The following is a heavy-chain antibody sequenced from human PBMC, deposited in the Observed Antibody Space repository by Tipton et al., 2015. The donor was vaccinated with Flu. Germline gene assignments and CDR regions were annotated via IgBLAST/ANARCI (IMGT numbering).Heavy chain of an antibody. Sequence: TLSLTCTISGDSISSDYYWGWIRQPPGKGLEWIGNIFRTGSTYRNSSPKSRVTISVETSKNQFSLRLSSVTAADTAVYYCARHILFSGSYCFDPWGQGTLVTVSS. J-gene: IGHJ5*02. CDR3: ARHILFSGSYCFDP. V-gene: IGHV4-38-2*02. CDR2: IFRTGST. D-gene: IGHD1-26*01. CDR1: GDSISSDYY.